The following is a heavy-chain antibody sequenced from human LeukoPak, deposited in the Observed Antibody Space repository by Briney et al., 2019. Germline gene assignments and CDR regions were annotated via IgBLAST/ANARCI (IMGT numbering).Heavy chain of an antibody. J-gene: IGHJ6*04. CDR1: GGTFSSYA. V-gene: IGHV1-69*01. CDR3: ARDRPNTMVRGVSDYYYGMDV. Sequence: GASVKVSCKASGGTFSSYAISWVRQAPGQGLEWMGGIIPIFGTANYAQKFQGRVTITADESTSTASMELRSLRSEDTAVYYCARDRPNTMVRGVSDYYYGMDVWGKGTTVTVSS. D-gene: IGHD3-10*01. CDR2: IIPIFGTA.